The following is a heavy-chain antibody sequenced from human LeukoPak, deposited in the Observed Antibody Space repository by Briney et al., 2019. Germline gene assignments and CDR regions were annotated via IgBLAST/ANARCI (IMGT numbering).Heavy chain of an antibody. Sequence: PSETLSLTCTVSGGSISSGDYFWSWIRQHPGKGLEWIGYIYYTGRTYYNPSLKSRVTISVDTSKNQFSLKVSSVTAADTAVYYCARDRSWQHYFDYWGQGTLVTVSS. J-gene: IGHJ4*02. V-gene: IGHV4-31*03. D-gene: IGHD5-24*01. CDR3: ARDRSWQHYFDY. CDR1: GGSISSGDYF. CDR2: IYYTGRT.